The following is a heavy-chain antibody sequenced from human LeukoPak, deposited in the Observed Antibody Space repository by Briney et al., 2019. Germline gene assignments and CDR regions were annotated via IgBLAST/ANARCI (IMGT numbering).Heavy chain of an antibody. Sequence: SETLSLTCAVYGESFSGYYWSWIRQPPGKGLEWIGEINHSGSTNYNPSLKSRVTISVDTSKNQFSLKLSSVTAADTAVYYCARGTVYYDSSGYYYSPFDYWGQGTLVTVSS. D-gene: IGHD3-22*01. CDR2: INHSGST. CDR1: GESFSGYY. J-gene: IGHJ4*02. CDR3: ARGTVYYDSSGYYYSPFDY. V-gene: IGHV4-34*01.